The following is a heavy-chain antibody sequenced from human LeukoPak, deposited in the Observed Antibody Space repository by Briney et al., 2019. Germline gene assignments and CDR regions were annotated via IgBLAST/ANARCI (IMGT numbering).Heavy chain of an antibody. CDR3: AKDRTYSAYAALDY. J-gene: IGHJ4*02. D-gene: IGHD5-12*01. V-gene: IGHV3-9*01. Sequence: GGSLRLSCAASGFTFGDYSMHWVRQAPGKGLEWVSGISWNSGSAGYADSVKGRYTISRDSAKNSLYLQMNSLRTEDTALYYCAKDRTYSAYAALDYWGQGTLVTVSS. CDR1: GFTFGDYS. CDR2: ISWNSGSA.